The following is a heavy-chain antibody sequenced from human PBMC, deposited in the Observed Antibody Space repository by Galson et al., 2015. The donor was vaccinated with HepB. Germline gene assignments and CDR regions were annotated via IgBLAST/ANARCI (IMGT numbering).Heavy chain of an antibody. Sequence: SLRLSCAASGFTFSRYSMNWVRQAPGKGLEWVSSISSSSDYIYYADSVKGRFTISRDNAKNSLYLQMNSLRAEDTAVYYCARDRRIVVVPAAIYIDAFEIWGQGTMVTVSS. V-gene: IGHV3-21*01. CDR2: ISSSSDYI. CDR1: GFTFSRYS. D-gene: IGHD2-2*01. CDR3: ARDRRIVVVPAAIYIDAFEI. J-gene: IGHJ3*02.